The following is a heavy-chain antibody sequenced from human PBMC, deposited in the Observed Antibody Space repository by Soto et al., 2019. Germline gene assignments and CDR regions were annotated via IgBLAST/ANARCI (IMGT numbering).Heavy chain of an antibody. V-gene: IGHV3-33*06. D-gene: IGHD5-18*01. Sequence: GGSLRLSCAASGFTFSSYGMHWVRQAPGKGLEWVAVIWYDGSNKYYADSVKGRFTISRDNSKNTLYLQMNSLRAEDTAVYYCAKDCGTAMVGYYYMDVWGKGTTVTVSS. CDR1: GFTFSSYG. CDR3: AKDCGTAMVGYYYMDV. CDR2: IWYDGSNK. J-gene: IGHJ6*03.